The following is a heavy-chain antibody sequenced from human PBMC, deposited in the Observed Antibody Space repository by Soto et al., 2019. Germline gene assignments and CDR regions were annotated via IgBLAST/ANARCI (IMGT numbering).Heavy chain of an antibody. V-gene: IGHV1-3*01. J-gene: IGHJ6*02. CDR3: ATTYGDPPYYYYGMDV. CDR2: INAGNGNT. Sequence: ASVKVSCKASGYTFTSYAMHWVRQAPGQRLEWMGWINAGNGNTKYSQKFQGRVTITRDTSASTAYMELSSLRSEDTAVYYCATTYGDPPYYYYGMDVWGQGTTVTVS. CDR1: GYTFTSYA. D-gene: IGHD4-17*01.